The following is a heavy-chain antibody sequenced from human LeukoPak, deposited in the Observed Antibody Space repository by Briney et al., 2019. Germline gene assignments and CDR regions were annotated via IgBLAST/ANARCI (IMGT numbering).Heavy chain of an antibody. J-gene: IGHJ4*02. CDR3: ATVETYYDILTGYSY. Sequence: ASVRVSCKASGYTFTGYYMHWVRQAPGQGLEWMGGIIPIFGTANYAQKFQGRVTITADESTSTAYMELSSLRSEDTAVYYCATVETYYDILTGYSYWGQGTLVTVSS. V-gene: IGHV1-69*13. CDR1: GYTFTGYY. D-gene: IGHD3-9*01. CDR2: IIPIFGTA.